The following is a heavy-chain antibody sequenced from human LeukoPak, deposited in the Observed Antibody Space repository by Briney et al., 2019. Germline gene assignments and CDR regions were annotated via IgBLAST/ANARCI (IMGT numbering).Heavy chain of an antibody. D-gene: IGHD3-10*01. Sequence: GGSLRLSCAASGFTFSSYAMTWVRQAPGKGLEWVSAISAGGCSVYYADSVRGRFTISRDNSKNTLYLQINSLRAEDTAVYYWARDRPTGSSRVFVVQWGQGTLVSVPS. CDR2: ISAGGCSV. J-gene: IGHJ4*02. CDR1: GFTFSSYA. CDR3: ARDRPTGSSRVFVVQ. V-gene: IGHV3-23*01.